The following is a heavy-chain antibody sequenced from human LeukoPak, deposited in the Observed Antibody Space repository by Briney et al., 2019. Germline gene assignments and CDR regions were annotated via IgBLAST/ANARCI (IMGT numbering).Heavy chain of an antibody. CDR2: IHYSGST. J-gene: IGHJ4*02. Sequence: SETLSLTCTVSGGSISSSIYFWGWMRQPPGKGLEWIGSIHYSGSTYSDPSLKSRVTISIDTSKNQFSLKLSSVTAADTAVYYCARGRGSDSSSWYGLDYWGQGTLVTVSS. CDR3: ARGRGSDSSSWYGLDY. CDR1: GGSISSSIYF. D-gene: IGHD6-13*01. V-gene: IGHV4-39*01.